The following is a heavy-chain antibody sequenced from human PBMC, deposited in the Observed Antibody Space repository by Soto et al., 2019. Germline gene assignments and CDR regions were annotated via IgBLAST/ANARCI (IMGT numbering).Heavy chain of an antibody. CDR3: ARLGGYHQSLDP. Sequence: QVQLQESGPGLVKPSETLSLTCTVSGGSISSYYWCWIRQPPGKGLEWIGYFYYSGSTNYNPSRMSRLXIXPQXSQNHFSLKLSSVTAADTAVYYCARLGGYHQSLDPWGPGTLVTVSS. CDR2: FYYSGST. J-gene: IGHJ5*02. CDR1: GGSISSYY. D-gene: IGHD3-16*02. V-gene: IGHV4-59*08.